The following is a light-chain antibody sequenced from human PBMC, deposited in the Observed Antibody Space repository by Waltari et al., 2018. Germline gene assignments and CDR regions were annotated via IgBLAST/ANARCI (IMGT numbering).Light chain of an antibody. CDR3: LQYNDWPPLFT. J-gene: IGKJ3*01. Sequence: EIEMTQSPAIMSVSPGERVTPSCMASQKISNNFAWYQQKPGQAPRLLSYGPTTRASGIPGRFRGSGSGTESTLTIDGLQSEDFAVYYCLQYNDWPPLFTFGPGTKVEIK. CDR1: QKISNN. V-gene: IGKV3-15*01. CDR2: GPT.